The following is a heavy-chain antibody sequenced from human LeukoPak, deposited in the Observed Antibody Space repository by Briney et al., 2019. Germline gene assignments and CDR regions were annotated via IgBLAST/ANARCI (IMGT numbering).Heavy chain of an antibody. J-gene: IGHJ1*01. CDR1: GFTFSSY. CDR3: ARAAVTTSRYFQH. D-gene: IGHD4-17*01. CDR2: IYNSGHT. V-gene: IGHV4-59*01. Sequence: NTGGSLRLSCAASGFTFSSYWSWIRQPPGKGLEWIGYIYNSGHTNYNPSLKSRVTISEHTSKNQLSLKLSSVTAADTAVYYCARAAVTTSRYFQHWGQGTLVTVSS.